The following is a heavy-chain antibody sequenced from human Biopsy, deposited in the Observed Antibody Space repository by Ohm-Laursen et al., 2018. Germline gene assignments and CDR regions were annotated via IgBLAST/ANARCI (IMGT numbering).Heavy chain of an antibody. CDR2: IWYDGSNK. V-gene: IGHV3-33*06. CDR1: GFTFSTYW. CDR3: AKCMTGGSNYYFHH. D-gene: IGHD2-8*01. Sequence: SLRLSCTASGFTFSTYWMTWVRQAPGKGLEWVAAIWYDGSNKNYADSVKVRFTISRDNSKNTLYLQMNSLRGEYTAVYYCAKCMTGGSNYYFHHCGQGTLVTVSS. J-gene: IGHJ4*02.